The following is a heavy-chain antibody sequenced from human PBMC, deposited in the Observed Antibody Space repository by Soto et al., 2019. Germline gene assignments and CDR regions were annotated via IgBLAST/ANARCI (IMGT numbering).Heavy chain of an antibody. J-gene: IGHJ6*03. CDR3: ARHVGYYYIRDV. CDR1: SGSISSTTHY. Sequence: SETLSLTCSVSSGSISSTTHYWGWIRQPPGKGLEWIGSIYYAGDTYYSPSLKTRVTISVDTSQNQFSLRLSSVTAADTAVYYCARHVGYYYIRDVWGKGTTVTVSS. CDR2: IYYAGDT. V-gene: IGHV4-39*01.